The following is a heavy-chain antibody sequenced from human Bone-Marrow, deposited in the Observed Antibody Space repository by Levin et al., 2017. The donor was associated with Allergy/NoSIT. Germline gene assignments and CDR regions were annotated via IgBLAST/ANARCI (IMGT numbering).Heavy chain of an antibody. CDR1: GFSLNTREMC. CDR3: ARTTGGNSVYSDF. D-gene: IGHD4-23*01. Sequence: SGPTLVKPTQTLTLTCTFSGFSLNTREMCVTWIRQPPGKPLEWLALIDWDDDKYYNPSLRTRLTVSKDSSKNQVVLTMSDMGPVDTATYYCARTTGGNSVYSDFWGRGALVSVSS. CDR2: IDWDDDK. J-gene: IGHJ4*02. V-gene: IGHV2-70*13.